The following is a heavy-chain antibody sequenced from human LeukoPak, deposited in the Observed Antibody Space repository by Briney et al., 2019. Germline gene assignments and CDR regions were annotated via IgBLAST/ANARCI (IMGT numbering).Heavy chain of an antibody. Sequence: SETLSLTCAVYGGSFSGYYWSWIRQPPGKGLEWIGETNHSGSTNYNPSLKSRVTISVDTSKNQFSLKLSSVTAADTAVYYCARKGRITMVRGVIITKYYFDYWGQGTLVTVSS. CDR2: TNHSGST. D-gene: IGHD3-10*01. CDR1: GGSFSGYY. V-gene: IGHV4-34*01. CDR3: ARKGRITMVRGVIITKYYFDY. J-gene: IGHJ4*02.